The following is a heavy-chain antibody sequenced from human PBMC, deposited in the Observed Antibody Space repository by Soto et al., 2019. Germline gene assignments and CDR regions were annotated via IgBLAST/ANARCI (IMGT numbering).Heavy chain of an antibody. CDR1: GGSISSGDYY. J-gene: IGHJ3*02. Sequence: SDTLSLTCTVSGGSISSGDYYWSWIRQPPGKGLEWIGYIYYSGSTYYNPSLKSRVTISVDTSKNQFSLKLSSVTAADTAVYYCARVSPYCSGGSCYADAFDIWGQGTMVTVSS. CDR3: ARVSPYCSGGSCYADAFDI. D-gene: IGHD2-15*01. CDR2: IYYSGST. V-gene: IGHV4-30-4*02.